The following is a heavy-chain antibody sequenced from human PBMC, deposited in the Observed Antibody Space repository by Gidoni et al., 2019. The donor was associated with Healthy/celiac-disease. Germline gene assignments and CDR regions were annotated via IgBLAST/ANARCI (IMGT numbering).Heavy chain of an antibody. V-gene: IGHV3-30*02. J-gene: IGHJ6*02. Sequence: NKYYADSVKGRFTISRDNSKNTLYLQMNSLRAEDTAVYYCAKGIAVGLVDYYYGMDVWGQGTTVIVSS. D-gene: IGHD6-19*01. CDR3: AKGIAVGLVDYYYGMDV. CDR2: NK.